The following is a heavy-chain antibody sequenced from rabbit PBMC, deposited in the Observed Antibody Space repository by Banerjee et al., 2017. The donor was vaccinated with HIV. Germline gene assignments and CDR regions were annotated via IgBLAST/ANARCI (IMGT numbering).Heavy chain of an antibody. V-gene: IGHV1S45*01. J-gene: IGHJ4*01. CDR3: ARDLAGVTGWNFNL. CDR2: IYTGSSGST. CDR1: GFSLSIYE. D-gene: IGHD4-1*01. Sequence: QEQLVESGGGLVQPEGSLTLTCTASGFSLSIYEMCWVRQAPGKGLEWIGHIYTGSSGSTYYASWAKGRFTISKTSSTTVTLQMTSLTAADTATYFCARDLAGVTGWNFNLWGPGTLVTVS.